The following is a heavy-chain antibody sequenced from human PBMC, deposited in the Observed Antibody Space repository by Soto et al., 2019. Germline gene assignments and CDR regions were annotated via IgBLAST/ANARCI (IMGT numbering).Heavy chain of an antibody. V-gene: IGHV3-23*01. CDR1: GFTFSSYA. D-gene: IGHD2-2*01. CDR3: AKTVPAAMGYYYYGMDV. J-gene: IGHJ6*02. CDR2: ISGSGGST. Sequence: PGGSLRLSCAASGFTFSSYAMSWVRQAPGKGLEWVSAISGSGGSTYYADSVKGRFTISRDNSKNTLYLQMNSLRAEDTAVYYCAKTVPAAMGYYYYGMDVWGQGTTVTVSS.